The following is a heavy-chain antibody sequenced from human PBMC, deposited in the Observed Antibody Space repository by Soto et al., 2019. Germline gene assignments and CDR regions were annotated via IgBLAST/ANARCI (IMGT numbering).Heavy chain of an antibody. J-gene: IGHJ4*02. CDR2: IYPGGTT. D-gene: IGHD2-15*01. V-gene: IGHV4-39*02. CDR1: GGSISSISYY. Sequence: PSETLSLTCTVSGGSISSISYYWVLIRQPPGKGLEWIGSIYPGGTTYYNPSLRSRVTISVDTSKNHFSLQLSSVTAADTAVYYCVRGGYCSANQNCLFHWGQGTLVTVSS. CDR3: VRGGYCSANQNCLFH.